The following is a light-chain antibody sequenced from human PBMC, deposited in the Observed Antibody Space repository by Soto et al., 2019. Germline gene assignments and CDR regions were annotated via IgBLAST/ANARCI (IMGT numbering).Light chain of an antibody. Sequence: SALTQPPSASGSPGQSVTISCTGTKSDIGVYDFVSWYQHHPGKAPKLIVYEASNRPSGVPDRFSGSKSGNTASLTISGLQAADEADYYCSLYTSENTYVFGTGTKVTV. CDR2: EAS. V-gene: IGLV2-18*01. J-gene: IGLJ1*01. CDR3: SLYTSENTYV. CDR1: KSDIGVYDF.